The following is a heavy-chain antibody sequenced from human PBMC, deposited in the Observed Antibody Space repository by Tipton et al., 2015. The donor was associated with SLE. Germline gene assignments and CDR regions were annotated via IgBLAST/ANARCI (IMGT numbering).Heavy chain of an antibody. D-gene: IGHD3-16*01. CDR1: GGSISSGGYY. J-gene: IGHJ4*02. V-gene: IGHV4-31*03. CDR3: ARHGIGASGLGGY. Sequence: TLSLTCTVSGGSISSGGYYWSWIRQHPGKGLGWIGYIYYSGSTYYNPSLKSRVTISVDTSKNQFSLKLSSVTAADTAVYYCARHGIGASGLGGYWGQGTLVTVSS. CDR2: IYYSGST.